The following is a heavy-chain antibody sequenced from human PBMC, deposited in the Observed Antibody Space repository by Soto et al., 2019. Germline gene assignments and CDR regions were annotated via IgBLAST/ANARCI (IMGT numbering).Heavy chain of an antibody. D-gene: IGHD6-19*01. V-gene: IGHV4-39*01. CDR1: GGSISSSSYY. J-gene: IGHJ4*02. CDR3: ARLGQWLVRGEGFDY. CDR2: IYYSGST. Sequence: SETLSLTCTVSGGSISSSSYYWGWIRQPPGKGLEWIGSIYYSGSTYYNPSLKSRVTISVDTSKNQFSLKLSSVPAADTAVYYCARLGQWLVRGEGFDYWGQGTLVTVSS.